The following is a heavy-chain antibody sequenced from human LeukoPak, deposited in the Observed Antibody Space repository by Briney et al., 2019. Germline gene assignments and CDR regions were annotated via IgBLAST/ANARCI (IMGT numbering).Heavy chain of an antibody. CDR1: GFTFSSYG. CDR3: AKDSYTSVTTPFDY. D-gene: IGHD4-17*01. CDR2: ISYDGSNK. Sequence: QPGRSLRLSCAASGFTFSSYGMHWVRQAPGKGLEWVAVISYDGSNKYYADSVKGRFTISRDNSKNTLYVQMNSLRAEDTAVYYCAKDSYTSVTTPFDYWGQGTLVTVSS. V-gene: IGHV3-30*18. J-gene: IGHJ4*02.